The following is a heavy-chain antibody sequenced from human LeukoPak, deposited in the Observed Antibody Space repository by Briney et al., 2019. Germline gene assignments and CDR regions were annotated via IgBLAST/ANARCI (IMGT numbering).Heavy chain of an antibody. Sequence: PSETLSLTCAVYGGSFSGYYWSWIRQPPGKGLEWIGEINHSGSTNYNPSLKSRVTISVDTSKNQFSLKLSSVTAADTAVYYCARGRGDGSGYYYRSFNNWFDPWGQGTLVTVSS. CDR3: ARGRGDGSGYYYRSFNNWFDP. CDR1: GGSFSGYY. D-gene: IGHD3-22*01. V-gene: IGHV4-34*01. J-gene: IGHJ5*02. CDR2: INHSGST.